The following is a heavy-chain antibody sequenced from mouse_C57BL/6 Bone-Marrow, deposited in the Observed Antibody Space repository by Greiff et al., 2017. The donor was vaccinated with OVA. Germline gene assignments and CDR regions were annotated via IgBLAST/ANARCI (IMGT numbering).Heavy chain of an antibody. D-gene: IGHD1-1*01. CDR3: ARKGITKGY. CDR2: IDPEDGEP. J-gene: IGHJ2*01. Sequence: EVHLVESGAELVKPGASVKLSCTASGFNIKDYYMHWVKQRTEQGLEWIGRIDPEDGEPKYAPKFQGKATITADTSSNTAYLHLSSLTSEDTAVYYCARKGITKGYWGQGTTLTVSS. CDR1: GFNIKDYY. V-gene: IGHV14-2*01.